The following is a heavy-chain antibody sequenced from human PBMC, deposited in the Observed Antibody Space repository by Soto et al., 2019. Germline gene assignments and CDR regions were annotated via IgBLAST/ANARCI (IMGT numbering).Heavy chain of an antibody. CDR2: IYYSGST. CDR1: CGSISSSSYY. CDR3: ARHLILDYYDSSGYQDAFDI. Sequence: SETLSLTCTFSCGSISSSSYYWGWIRQPPGKGLEWIGSIYYSGSTYYNPSLKSRVTISVDTSKNQFSLKLSSVTAADTAVYYCARHLILDYYDSSGYQDAFDIWGQGTMVTVSS. V-gene: IGHV4-39*01. J-gene: IGHJ3*02. D-gene: IGHD3-22*01.